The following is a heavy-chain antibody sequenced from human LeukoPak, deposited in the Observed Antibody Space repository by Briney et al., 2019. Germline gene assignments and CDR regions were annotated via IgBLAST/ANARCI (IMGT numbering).Heavy chain of an antibody. CDR1: GYTFTSYD. V-gene: IGHV1-8*01. D-gene: IGHD3-9*01. Sequence: ASVKVSCTASGYTFTSYDINWVRQATGQGPEWMGWMNPNSGNTGYAQKYLGRVTMTRNTSISTAYMELSSLRSEDTAVYYCASRATKALTDYYKGMDVWGQGTTVTVSS. J-gene: IGHJ6*02. CDR3: ASRATKALTDYYKGMDV. CDR2: MNPNSGNT.